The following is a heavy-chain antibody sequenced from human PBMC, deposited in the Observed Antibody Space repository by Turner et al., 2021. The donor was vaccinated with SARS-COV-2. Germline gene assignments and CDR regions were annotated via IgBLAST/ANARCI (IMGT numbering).Heavy chain of an antibody. CDR1: GSPSSNTA. CDR2: IDASAEGT. V-gene: IGHV3-23*01. J-gene: IGHJ4*02. CDR3: AKIPAQYNAYDFSYFEY. Sequence: EVLLLETGGTLAQPGGSLRLSCAASGSPSSNTAVSWVRQTPGRGLEWVATIDASAEGTYADSVSGRFRISRDNYKNTVYLQMSSLTAEDSAVYFCAKIPAQYNAYDFSYFEYWGRGTRVTVSS. D-gene: IGHD5-12*01.